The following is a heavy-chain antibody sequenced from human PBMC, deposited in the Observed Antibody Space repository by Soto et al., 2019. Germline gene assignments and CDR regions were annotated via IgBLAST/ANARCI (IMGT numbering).Heavy chain of an antibody. CDR1: GGCMSSGGYY. Sequence: TRSLTCTVSGGCMSSGGYYWSWIRQHPGKGLEWIGYIYYSGSTYYNPSLKSRVTISVDTSKNQFSLKLSSVTAADTAVYYCARETPYTVTIDYWGQGTLVTGSS. D-gene: IGHD4-4*01. V-gene: IGHV4-31*03. CDR3: ARETPYTVTIDY. CDR2: IYYSGST. J-gene: IGHJ4*02.